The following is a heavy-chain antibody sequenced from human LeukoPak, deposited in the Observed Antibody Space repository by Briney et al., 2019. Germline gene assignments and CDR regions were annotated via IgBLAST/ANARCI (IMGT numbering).Heavy chain of an antibody. CDR1: GFTFSRYA. CDR2: ISGRGDST. CDR3: AKDPPFFWSDDDYLDS. V-gene: IGHV3-23*01. J-gene: IGHJ4*02. D-gene: IGHD3-3*01. Sequence: GGSLRLSCAASGFTFSRYAMNWVRQAPGKGLEWVSAISGRGDSTFYAESVKGRFTISRDNSKNTLSLQMNSLKVGDTAVYYCAKDPPFFWSDDDYLDSWGQGTLVTVSS.